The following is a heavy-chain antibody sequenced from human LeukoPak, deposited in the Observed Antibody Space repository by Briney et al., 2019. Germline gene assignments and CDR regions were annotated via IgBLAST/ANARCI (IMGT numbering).Heavy chain of an antibody. V-gene: IGHV3-21*01. Sequence: GGSLRLSCAASGFTFSNAWMSWVRQAPGKGLDWFSSVSPSGASTYYAASVKGRCTISRDNGKNSLYLEMNSLRAEDTAVYYCVRDALGESGAGGYWGQGTLVTVSS. CDR2: VSPSGAST. CDR1: GFTFSNAW. J-gene: IGHJ4*02. CDR3: VRDALGESGAGGY. D-gene: IGHD3-3*01.